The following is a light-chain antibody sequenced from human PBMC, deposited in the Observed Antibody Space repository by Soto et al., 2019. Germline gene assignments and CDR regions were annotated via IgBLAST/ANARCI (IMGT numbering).Light chain of an antibody. V-gene: IGKV2-30*01. Sequence: DVVMTQSPLSLPVTLGQPASISCRSRQSLVYSDGNTYLNWFQQRPGQSPRRLIYKVSNRDSGVRDRFSGSGSGTEFTMNISRVEAEDVGVSYCMQATHGLTFGGGTKVEIK. CDR1: QSLVYSDGNTY. CDR2: KVS. CDR3: MQATHGLT. J-gene: IGKJ4*01.